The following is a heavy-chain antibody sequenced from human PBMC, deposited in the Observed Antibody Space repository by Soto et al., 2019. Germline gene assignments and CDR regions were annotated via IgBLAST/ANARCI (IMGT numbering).Heavy chain of an antibody. D-gene: IGHD3-10*01. V-gene: IGHV3-74*01. CDR3: ERAYMVRGRDSNLFDT. CDR1: GFTFSNYW. CDR2: INSDGSSI. Sequence: GGSLRLSCAASGFTFSNYWMHWVRQAPGKGLIWVSRINSDGSSIRYTDSVKGRFTISRANAKNTLYLQMNSLRAEDTAVYYCERAYMVRGRDSNLFDTWGQGTMVTVSA. J-gene: IGHJ5*02.